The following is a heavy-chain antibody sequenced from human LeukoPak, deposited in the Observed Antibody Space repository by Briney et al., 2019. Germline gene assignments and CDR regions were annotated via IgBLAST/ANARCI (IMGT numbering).Heavy chain of an antibody. D-gene: IGHD5-24*01. V-gene: IGHV3-53*01. Sequence: GGSLRLSCTVSGFTVSSNSMSWVRQAPGKGLEWVSFIYTTGSTHNSDSVKGRFTISRDNSKNTLYLQMNSLRAEDTAVYYCAKDGEVGRYGDGYNFDYWGQGTLVTVSS. CDR1: GFTVSSNS. J-gene: IGHJ4*02. CDR3: AKDGEVGRYGDGYNFDY. CDR2: IYTTGST.